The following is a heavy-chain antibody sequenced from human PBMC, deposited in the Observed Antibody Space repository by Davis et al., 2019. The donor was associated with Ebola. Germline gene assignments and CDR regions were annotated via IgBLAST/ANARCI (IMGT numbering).Heavy chain of an antibody. Sequence: PGGSLRLSCAASGFTFDDYAMHWVRHAPGKGLEWVSGISWNSGSIGYADSVKGRFTISRDNAKNSLYLQMNSLRAEDTAVYYCARDQGNYYDSSGYYDYWGQGTLVTVSS. J-gene: IGHJ4*02. CDR3: ARDQGNYYDSSGYYDY. V-gene: IGHV3-9*01. CDR2: ISWNSGSI. CDR1: GFTFDDYA. D-gene: IGHD3-22*01.